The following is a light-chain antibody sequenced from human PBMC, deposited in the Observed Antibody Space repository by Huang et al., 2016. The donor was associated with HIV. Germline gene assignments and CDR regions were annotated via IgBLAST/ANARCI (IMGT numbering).Light chain of an antibody. Sequence: EIVLTQSPATLSVSPGERATLSCRASQSINSNLAWYQQKYGQAPRLLISGASTRASGSPARFSGSGSRTEFTLTFSSLQSEDFAVYYCQQYYHWPQTFGQGTKVEIK. V-gene: IGKV3-15*01. CDR1: QSINSN. J-gene: IGKJ1*01. CDR2: GAS. CDR3: QQYYHWPQT.